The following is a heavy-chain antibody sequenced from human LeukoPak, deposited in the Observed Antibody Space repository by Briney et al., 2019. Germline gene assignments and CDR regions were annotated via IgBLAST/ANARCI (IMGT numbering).Heavy chain of an antibody. Sequence: ASVKVSCKTSGYTFTGYYIQWVRQAPGQGLEWMGYINPTSGGTNYAQEFQGRVTMTRDASISTAYMELSRLTSDDTAVYYCARGEMITFGGVIVISTLDIWGQGTMVTVSS. CDR1: GYTFTGYY. J-gene: IGHJ3*02. D-gene: IGHD3-16*02. V-gene: IGHV1-2*02. CDR2: INPTSGGT. CDR3: ARGEMITFGGVIVISTLDI.